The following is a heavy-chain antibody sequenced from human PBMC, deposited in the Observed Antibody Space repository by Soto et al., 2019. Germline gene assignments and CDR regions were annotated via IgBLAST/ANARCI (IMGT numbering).Heavy chain of an antibody. CDR2: IYSGGST. V-gene: IGHV3-66*01. CDR1: GFTVSNNY. J-gene: IGHJ5*02. Sequence: EVQLVESGGGLVQPGGSLRLSCAASGFTVSNNYINWVRQAPGKGLEWVSVIYSGGSTYYADSVKGRFTISRDNSKNTLYLQMNSLRAEDTAVYYCARGGPPTSNWFDPWSQGTLVTVSS. D-gene: IGHD1-26*01. CDR3: ARGGPPTSNWFDP.